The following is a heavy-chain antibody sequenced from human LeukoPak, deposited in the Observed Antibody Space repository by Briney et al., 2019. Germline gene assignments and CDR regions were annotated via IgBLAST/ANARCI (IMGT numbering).Heavy chain of an antibody. CDR3: ASPYSGSYYGFDY. CDR2: INSDGYST. Sequence: GGSLRLSCAASGFTFRSYWMHWVRQAPGRGLVWVSRINSDGYSTSYADSVKGRFTISRDNAKNTLYLQMNSLRAEDTAMYYCASPYSGSYYGFDYWGQGTLVTVSS. J-gene: IGHJ4*02. V-gene: IGHV3-74*01. D-gene: IGHD1-26*01. CDR1: GFTFRSYW.